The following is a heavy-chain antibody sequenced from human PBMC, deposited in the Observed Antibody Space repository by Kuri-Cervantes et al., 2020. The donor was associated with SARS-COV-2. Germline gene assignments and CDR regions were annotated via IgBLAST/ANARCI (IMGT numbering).Heavy chain of an antibody. CDR2: IYTSEST. J-gene: IGHJ5*02. V-gene: IGHV4-61*09. Sequence: SETLSLTCTVSGGSISSGSYYWSWIRQTAGKGLEWIGHIYTSESTNYNPSLKSRVTISVDTSKNQFSLKVSSVTAADTAVYYCARHGFGWDFANWFDPWGQGTLVTVSS. D-gene: IGHD6-19*01. CDR3: ARHGFGWDFANWFDP. CDR1: GGSISSGSYY.